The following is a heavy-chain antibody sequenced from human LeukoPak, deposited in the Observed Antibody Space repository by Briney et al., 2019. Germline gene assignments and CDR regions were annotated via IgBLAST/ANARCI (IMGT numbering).Heavy chain of an antibody. D-gene: IGHD6-19*01. CDR2: IKSDGSRI. J-gene: IGHJ4*02. CDR1: GFSFSNYW. CDR3: ARDSSGTY. V-gene: IGHV3-74*01. Sequence: GGSLRLSCAASGFSFSNYWMHWVRQAPRKGLVWVSGIKSDGSRISYADSVKGRFTISRDNAKNTLYLQMNSLRAEDTAVYYCARDSSGTYWGQGTLVTVSS.